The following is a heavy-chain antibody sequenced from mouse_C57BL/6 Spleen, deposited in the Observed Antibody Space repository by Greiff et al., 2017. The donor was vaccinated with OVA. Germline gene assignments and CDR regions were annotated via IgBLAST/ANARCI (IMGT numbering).Heavy chain of an antibody. CDR1: GYTFTSYW. D-gene: IGHD2-4*01. Sequence: QVQLQQPGAELVKPGASVKLSCKASGYTFTSYWMQWVKQRPGQGLEWIGEIDPSDSYTNYNQKFKGKATLTVDTSSSTAYMQLSSLTSEDSAVYYCAKGLRREGYAMDYWGQGTSVTVSS. CDR2: IDPSDSYT. J-gene: IGHJ4*01. V-gene: IGHV1-50*01. CDR3: AKGLRREGYAMDY.